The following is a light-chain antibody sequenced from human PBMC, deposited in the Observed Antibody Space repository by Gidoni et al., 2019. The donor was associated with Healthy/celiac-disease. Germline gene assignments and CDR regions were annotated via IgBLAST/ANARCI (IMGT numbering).Light chain of an antibody. V-gene: IGLV2-14*03. J-gene: IGLJ2*01. CDR1: SRDVGGYNY. Sequence: QSALTQPASVSGSPGQSITISCTGTSRDVGGYNYVSWYQQHPGKAPKLMISDVSNRPSGVSNLFSRSKSGNTASLTISGLQAEDEADYYCSSYTSSSSLAVVFGGGTKLPVL. CDR2: DVS. CDR3: SSYTSSSSLAVV.